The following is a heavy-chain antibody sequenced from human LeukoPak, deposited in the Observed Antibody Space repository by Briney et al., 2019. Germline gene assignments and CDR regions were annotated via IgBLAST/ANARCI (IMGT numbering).Heavy chain of an antibody. V-gene: IGHV3-23*01. CDR2: SGNGGTT. J-gene: IGHJ4*02. CDR1: GFTFSSYT. Sequence: GGSLRLSCAASGFTFSSYTMTWVRQAPGKGLEWVSVSGNGGTTYYADSVKGRFTISSDNSKSTLYLQMNSLRVEDTAVYYCAKGRTGYIPDSWGQGTLVTVSS. CDR3: AKGRTGYIPDS. D-gene: IGHD6-13*01.